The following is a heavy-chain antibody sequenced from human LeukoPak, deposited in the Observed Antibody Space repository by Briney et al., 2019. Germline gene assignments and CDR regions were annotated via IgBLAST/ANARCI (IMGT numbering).Heavy chain of an antibody. Sequence: GGSLRLSCAASGFTFSSYAMSWVRQAPGKGLEWVSAISGSGSSTYYADSVKGRLAISRDNSKNTLYLQMNTLRAEDTAVYYCAKDYGTSYPTYCDYWGQGTLVTVSS. CDR2: ISGSGSST. D-gene: IGHD3-16*02. J-gene: IGHJ4*02. V-gene: IGHV3-23*01. CDR1: GFTFSSYA. CDR3: AKDYGTSYPTYCDY.